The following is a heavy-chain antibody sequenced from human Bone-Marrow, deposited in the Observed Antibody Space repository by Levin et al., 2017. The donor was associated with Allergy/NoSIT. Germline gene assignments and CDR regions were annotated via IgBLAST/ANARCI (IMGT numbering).Heavy chain of an antibody. CDR2: IKYDGGEK. Sequence: TGGSLRLSCAASVFTFDAYWMTWVRQAPGKGLEWVAKIKYDGGEKKYVDSVKGRFTIARDNPKNLLFLQMSSLRAEDTAVYYCARIYDSTGYYSGVGAFDIWGPGTMVSVSS. V-gene: IGHV3-7*01. J-gene: IGHJ3*02. CDR3: ARIYDSTGYYSGVGAFDI. CDR1: VFTFDAYW. D-gene: IGHD3-22*01.